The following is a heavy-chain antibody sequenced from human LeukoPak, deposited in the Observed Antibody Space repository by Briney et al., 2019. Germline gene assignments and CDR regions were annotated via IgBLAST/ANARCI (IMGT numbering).Heavy chain of an antibody. CDR1: GFTFSSYS. V-gene: IGHV3-21*01. J-gene: IGHJ3*02. D-gene: IGHD6-13*01. CDR3: ARSIAAADDAFDI. Sequence: GGSLRLSCAASGFTFSSYSMSWVRQAPGKGLEWVSSISSSSSTNYADSVKGRFTISRDNAKNSLYLQMNSLRAEDTAVYYCARSIAAADDAFDIWGQGTMVTVSS. CDR2: ISSSSST.